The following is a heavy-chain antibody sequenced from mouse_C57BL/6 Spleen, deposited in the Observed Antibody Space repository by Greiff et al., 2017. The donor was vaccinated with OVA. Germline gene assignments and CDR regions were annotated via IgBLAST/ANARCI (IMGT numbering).Heavy chain of an antibody. Sequence: QVQLKESGAELVKPGASVKISCKASGYAFSSYWMNWVKQRPGKGLEWIGQIYPGDGDTNYNGKFKGKATLTADKSSSTAYMQLSSLTSEDSAVYFCARSGQLHYFDYWGQGTTLTVSS. CDR1: GYAFSSYW. J-gene: IGHJ2*01. D-gene: IGHD3-3*01. CDR2: IYPGDGDT. V-gene: IGHV1-80*01. CDR3: ARSGQLHYFDY.